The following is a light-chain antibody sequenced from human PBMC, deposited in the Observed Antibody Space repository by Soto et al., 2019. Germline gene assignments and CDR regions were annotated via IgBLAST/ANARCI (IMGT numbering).Light chain of an antibody. V-gene: IGLV1-47*02. Sequence: QSVLTQSPSVSAAPGQKVTISCSGSSSNIGNNYVSWYQQLPGTAPKLVMHGNSQRPSGVPDRFSGSKSGTSASLAISGLRTEDEAQFYCAAWDDSLSGVVFGGGTKLTVL. CDR3: AAWDDSLSGVV. J-gene: IGLJ3*02. CDR2: GNS. CDR1: SSNIGNNY.